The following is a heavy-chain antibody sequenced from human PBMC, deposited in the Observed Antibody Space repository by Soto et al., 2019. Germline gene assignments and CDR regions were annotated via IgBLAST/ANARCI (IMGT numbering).Heavy chain of an antibody. D-gene: IGHD1-1*01. CDR2: FSGGGGGT. CDR3: VRWNGFGDR. V-gene: IGHV3-23*01. CDR1: GFIISDYG. J-gene: IGHJ5*02. Sequence: EVQLLDSGGGLAQLGGSLRLSCAVSGFIISDYGVTWVRQAPGKGLEWVSGFSGGGGGTFYADSVKGRFTISRDDPKNTAYLQMNSLGAEDTAVYYCVRWNGFGDRWGQGTLVTVSS.